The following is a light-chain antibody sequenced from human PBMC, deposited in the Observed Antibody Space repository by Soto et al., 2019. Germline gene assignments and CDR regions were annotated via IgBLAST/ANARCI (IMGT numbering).Light chain of an antibody. Sequence: QSVLTQSPSVSGAPGQRVTISCTGSSSNIGAGYDVHWYQQLPGTAPKLLIYGNTNRPSGVPDRFSGSKSGTSASLAITGRQAEDEADDYCQAYDLSLRGVVFGGGTKLTV. CDR3: QAYDLSLRGVV. CDR2: GNT. J-gene: IGLJ2*01. CDR1: SSNIGAGYD. V-gene: IGLV1-40*01.